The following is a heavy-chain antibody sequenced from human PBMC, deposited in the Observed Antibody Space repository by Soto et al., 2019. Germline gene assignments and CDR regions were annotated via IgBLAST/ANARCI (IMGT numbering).Heavy chain of an antibody. CDR1: GGSFSGHY. CDR2: INHRGNT. D-gene: IGHD1-7*01. V-gene: IGHV4-34*01. CDR3: AKCIQVNWNYDAFHI. J-gene: IGHJ3*02. Sequence: SETLSLTCAVYGGSFSGHYWSWIRQPPGKGLEWIGEINHRGNTNYNPSLKSRVTISVDTSKNQFSLKLSSVTAEDTALYYCAKCIQVNWNYDAFHIWGQGTMVTVS.